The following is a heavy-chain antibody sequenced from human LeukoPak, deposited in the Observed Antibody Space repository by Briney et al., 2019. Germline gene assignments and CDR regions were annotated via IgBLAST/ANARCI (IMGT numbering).Heavy chain of an antibody. D-gene: IGHD5-18*01. CDR2: IYYNGNS. J-gene: IGHJ4*02. Sequence: GSLRLSCAASGFTFSDYYMNWIRQSPGKGLEWIGSIYYNGNSYYSPSLKSRVSISVDTSKNHISLEVSSLTAADAALYFCARHLSGSAMMHYFDSWGQGTLVTVSS. CDR3: ARHLSGSAMMHYFDS. V-gene: IGHV4-38-2*01. CDR1: GFTFSDYY.